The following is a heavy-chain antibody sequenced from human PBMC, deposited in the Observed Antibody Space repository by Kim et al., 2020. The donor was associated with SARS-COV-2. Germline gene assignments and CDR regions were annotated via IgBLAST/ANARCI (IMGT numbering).Heavy chain of an antibody. V-gene: IGHV3-23*01. CDR1: GFTISSYT. J-gene: IGHJ4*02. CDR3: AKGYCSGGSCYLFDY. D-gene: IGHD2-15*01. CDR2: ISGSGSST. Sequence: GGSLRLSCAASGFTISSYTMSWVRQAPGKGLEWVSAISGSGSSTYYADSVKGRFTISRDNSKNKLYLQMNSLRAEDTTVYYCAKGYCSGGSCYLFDYWGQGTLVTVSP.